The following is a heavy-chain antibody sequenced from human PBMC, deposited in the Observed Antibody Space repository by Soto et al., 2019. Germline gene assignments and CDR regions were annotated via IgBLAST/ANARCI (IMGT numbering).Heavy chain of an antibody. J-gene: IGHJ6*02. CDR1: GFTFIDHY. V-gene: IGHV3-72*01. CDR2: SRSKPNNYIT. D-gene: IGHD6-19*01. CDR3: ASHTVSAILPAMDV. Sequence: PWGSLRLSCAASGFTFIDHYIDCFRHSPFKGLEWIGRSRSKPNNYITEYAASVKGRFTISRDESKNSVFLQMEGLKTEDTAIYLCASHTVSAILPAMDVWGQGTAVTVSS.